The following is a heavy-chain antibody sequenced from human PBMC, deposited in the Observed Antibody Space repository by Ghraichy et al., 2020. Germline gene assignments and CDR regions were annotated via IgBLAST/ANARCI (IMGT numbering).Heavy chain of an antibody. CDR3: ARDQCSGGSCYLFDP. D-gene: IGHD2-15*01. CDR2: INPSGGST. Sequence: ASVKVSCKASGYTFTSYYMHWVRQAPGQGLEWMGIINPSGGSTSYAQKFQGRVTMTRDTSTSTVYMELSSLRSEDTAVYYCARDQCSGGSCYLFDPWGQGTLVTVSS. CDR1: GYTFTSYY. V-gene: IGHV1-46*01. J-gene: IGHJ5*02.